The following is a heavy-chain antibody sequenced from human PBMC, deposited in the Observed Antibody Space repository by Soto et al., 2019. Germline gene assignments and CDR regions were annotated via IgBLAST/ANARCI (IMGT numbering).Heavy chain of an antibody. CDR3: ARSYKVTVFDD. V-gene: IGHV4-4*02. J-gene: IGHJ4*02. CDR2: IYHSGST. D-gene: IGHD2-21*02. Sequence: QVQLQESGPGLVKPSGTLSLTCAVSGGSISSNNWWSWVRQPPGKGLEWIGEIYHSGSTNYNPSLQRRVPISVGKSKHQFSLKRSSVTAADTAVYYCARSYKVTVFDDWGQGTLVTVSS. CDR1: GGSISSNNW.